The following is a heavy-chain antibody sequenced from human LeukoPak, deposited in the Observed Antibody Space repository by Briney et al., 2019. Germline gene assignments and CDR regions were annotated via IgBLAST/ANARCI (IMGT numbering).Heavy chain of an antibody. V-gene: IGHV1-69*04. Sequence: ASVKVSCKASGGTFSSYAISWVRQAPGQGLEWMGRIIPILGIANYAQKFQGRITITADKSTSTAYMELSSLRSEDTAVYYCASSDHCSSTSCYSAHAFDIWGQGTMVTVSS. CDR2: IIPILGIA. CDR3: ASSDHCSSTSCYSAHAFDI. CDR1: GGTFSSYA. J-gene: IGHJ3*02. D-gene: IGHD2-2*01.